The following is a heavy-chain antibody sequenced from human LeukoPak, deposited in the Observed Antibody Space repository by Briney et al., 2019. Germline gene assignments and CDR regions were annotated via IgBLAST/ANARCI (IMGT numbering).Heavy chain of an antibody. D-gene: IGHD3-16*02. V-gene: IGHV2-5*02. CDR1: GFSLSTSGVG. CDR3: AHTAPMITFGGVIVPSAYFDY. J-gene: IGHJ4*02. Sequence: SGPTLVKPTQTLTLTCTFSGFSLSTSGVGVGWIRQPPGKALEWLALIYWDDDKRYSPSLKSRLTITKDTSKNQVVLTMTNMGPVDTATYYCAHTAPMITFGGVIVPSAYFDYWGQGTLVTVSS. CDR2: IYWDDDK.